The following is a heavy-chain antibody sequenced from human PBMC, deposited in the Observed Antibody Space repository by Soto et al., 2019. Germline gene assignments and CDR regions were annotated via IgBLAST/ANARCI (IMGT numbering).Heavy chain of an antibody. J-gene: IGHJ3*02. Sequence: WGSPRLSCAASGLTFSSYAMSWFRQAPGKGLEWVSAISGSGSTTYYADSVKGRFTISRDNSKNSLYLQMNSLRAEDTAVYYCARGVGYCRGGSCADAFDIWGEGTMVTVSS. D-gene: IGHD2-15*01. V-gene: IGHV3-23*01. CDR1: GLTFSSYA. CDR2: ISGSGSTT. CDR3: ARGVGYCRGGSCADAFDI.